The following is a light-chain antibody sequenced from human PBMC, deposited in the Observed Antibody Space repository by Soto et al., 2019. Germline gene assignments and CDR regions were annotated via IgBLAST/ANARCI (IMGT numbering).Light chain of an antibody. CDR1: QSVSSSY. Sequence: EIVLTQSPGTLSLSPGERATLSCRASQSVSSSYSAWYQQKPGQAPRLLIYGASSRATGIPDRFSGSGSGTDFTLIISRLEPEDFAVYYCQQYGSSPLISFGQGTRLEIK. CDR3: QQYGSSPLIS. J-gene: IGKJ5*01. V-gene: IGKV3-20*01. CDR2: GAS.